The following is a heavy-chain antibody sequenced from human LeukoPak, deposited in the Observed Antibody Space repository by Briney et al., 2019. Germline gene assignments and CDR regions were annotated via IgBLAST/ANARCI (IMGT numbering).Heavy chain of an antibody. D-gene: IGHD1-26*01. J-gene: IGHJ4*02. CDR3: AKDLEWDLYYFDY. Sequence: GGSLRLSCAASVFTFSSYGMSWVRQAPGKGLEWVSVISGSGGSTYYADSVKGRFTISRDNYKNTLYLQMNSLRAEDTAVYYCAKDLEWDLYYFDYWGQGTLVTVSS. CDR1: VFTFSSYG. V-gene: IGHV3-23*01. CDR2: ISGSGGST.